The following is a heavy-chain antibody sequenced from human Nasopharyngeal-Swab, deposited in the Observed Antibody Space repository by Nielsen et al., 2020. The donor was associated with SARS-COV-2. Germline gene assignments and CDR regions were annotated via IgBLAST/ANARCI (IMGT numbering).Heavy chain of an antibody. Sequence: GESLKISCGGSGLTFSDYWMSGVRQSPEKGLEWVANIKQDGTLKSYVDSVKGRFIISRDNAKNSLDLQMNSLRVEDTAVYYCVRNEIWGQGTLVTVS. CDR2: IKQDGTLK. CDR1: GLTFSDYW. V-gene: IGHV3-7*03. CDR3: VRNEI. J-gene: IGHJ4*02.